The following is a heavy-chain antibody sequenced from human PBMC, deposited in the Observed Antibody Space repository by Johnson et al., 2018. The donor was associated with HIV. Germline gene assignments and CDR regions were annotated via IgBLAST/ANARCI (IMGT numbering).Heavy chain of an antibody. J-gene: IGHJ3*02. CDR3: ASGGWLEGAFDI. CDR2: ISYDGSNK. D-gene: IGHD6-19*01. V-gene: IGHV3-30-3*01. CDR1: GFTFSSYA. Sequence: QVQLVESGGGVVQPGRSLRLSCAASGFTFSSYAMHWVRQAPGKGLEWVAVISYDGSNKYYADSVKGRFTISRDNSKNTLYLQMNSLRAEDTAVYYCASGGWLEGAFDILGQGTMVTVSS.